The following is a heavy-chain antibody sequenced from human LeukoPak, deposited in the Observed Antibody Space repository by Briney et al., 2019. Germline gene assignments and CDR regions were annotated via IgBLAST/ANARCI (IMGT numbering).Heavy chain of an antibody. V-gene: IGHV3-49*04. Sequence: GGSLRLSCTASGFTFGDYAMSWVRQAPGKGLEWVGFIRSKAYGGTTEYAASVKGRFTISRDDSKSIAYLQMNSLKTEDTAVYYCTRGPIFGVVDDAFDIWGQGTMVTVSS. CDR1: GFTFGDYA. D-gene: IGHD3-3*01. J-gene: IGHJ3*02. CDR3: TRGPIFGVVDDAFDI. CDR2: IRSKAYGGTT.